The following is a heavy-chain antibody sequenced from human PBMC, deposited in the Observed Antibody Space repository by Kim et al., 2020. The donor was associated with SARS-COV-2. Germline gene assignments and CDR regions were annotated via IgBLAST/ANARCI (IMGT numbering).Heavy chain of an antibody. CDR1: GFTFSSYS. CDR2: ISSSSSYI. Sequence: GGSLRLSCAASGFTFSSYSMNWVRQAPGKGLEWVSSISSSSSYIYYADSVKGRFTISRDNAKNSLYLQMNSLRAEDTAVYYCARGTMVRGVNLYAFDIWGQGTMVTVSS. CDR3: ARGTMVRGVNLYAFDI. D-gene: IGHD3-10*01. J-gene: IGHJ3*02. V-gene: IGHV3-21*01.